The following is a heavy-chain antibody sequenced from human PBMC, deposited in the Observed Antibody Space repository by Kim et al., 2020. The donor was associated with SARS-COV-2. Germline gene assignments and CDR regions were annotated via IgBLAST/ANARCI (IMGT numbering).Heavy chain of an antibody. CDR3: ARNPKWIAVAGTPNDAFDI. J-gene: IGHJ3*02. V-gene: IGHV1-2*04. D-gene: IGHD6-19*01. CDR1: GYTFTGYY. CDR2: INPNSGGT. Sequence: ASVKVSCKASGYTFTGYYMHWVRQAPGQGLEWMGWINPNSGGTNYAQKFQGWVTMTRDTSISTAYMELSRLRSDDTAVYYCARNPKWIAVAGTPNDAFDIWGQGTMVTVSS.